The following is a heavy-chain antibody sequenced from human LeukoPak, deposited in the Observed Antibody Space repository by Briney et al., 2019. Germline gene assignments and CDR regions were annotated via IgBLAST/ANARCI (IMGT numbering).Heavy chain of an antibody. V-gene: IGHV1-18*01. CDR3: ARDDYYDSSGYFQH. D-gene: IGHD3-22*01. Sequence: ASVKVSCKASGYTFTSYGISWVRQAPGQGLEWMGWISAYNGNTNYAQKLQGRVTMTTDTSTSTACMELRSLRSDDTAVYYCARDDYYDSSGYFQHWGQGTLVTVSS. J-gene: IGHJ1*01. CDR1: GYTFTSYG. CDR2: ISAYNGNT.